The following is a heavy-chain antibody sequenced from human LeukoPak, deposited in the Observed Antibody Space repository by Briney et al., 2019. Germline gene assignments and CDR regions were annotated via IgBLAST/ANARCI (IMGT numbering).Heavy chain of an antibody. CDR1: GYDFTNYW. J-gene: IGHJ3*02. CDR3: ARTSGIATSPRALDI. V-gene: IGHV5-51*01. CDR2: IYPGDSDT. Sequence: GESLKISCKVSGYDFTNYWIGWVRQMPGKGLEWMGIIYPGDSDTRYSPSFQGQVTISADKSISTAYLQWSSLKASGTAMYCCARTSGIATSPRALDIWGQGTMVTVSS. D-gene: IGHD6-13*01.